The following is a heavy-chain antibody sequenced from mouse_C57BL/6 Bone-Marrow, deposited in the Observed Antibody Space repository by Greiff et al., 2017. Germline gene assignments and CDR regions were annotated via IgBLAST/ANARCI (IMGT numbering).Heavy chain of an antibody. CDR1: GFTFSSYT. CDR2: ISGGGGNT. Sequence: EVKVVESGGGLVKPGGSLKLSCAASGFTFSSYTMSWVRQTPGQRLQWVAAISGGGGNTYYPDSVKGRFTISRDNDKNIRYLQMSSLRSEDTALYYCSRQVTTVLATKYFDVWGTGTTVTVSS. J-gene: IGHJ1*03. V-gene: IGHV5-9*01. D-gene: IGHD1-1*01. CDR3: SRQVTTVLATKYFDV.